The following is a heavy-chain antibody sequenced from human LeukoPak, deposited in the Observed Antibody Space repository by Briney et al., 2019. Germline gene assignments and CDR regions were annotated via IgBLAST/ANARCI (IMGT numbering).Heavy chain of an antibody. CDR1: GFTFDDYA. J-gene: IGHJ3*02. CDR2: ISWNSGSI. V-gene: IGHV3-9*01. CDR3: AKAATRFGRNSPFDI. D-gene: IGHD3-10*01. Sequence: PGRSLRLSCAASGFTFDDYAMHRVRQAPGKGLEWVSGISWNSGSIGYADSVKGRFTISRDNAKNSLYLQMNSLRAEDTALYYCAKAATRFGRNSPFDIWGQGTMVTVSS.